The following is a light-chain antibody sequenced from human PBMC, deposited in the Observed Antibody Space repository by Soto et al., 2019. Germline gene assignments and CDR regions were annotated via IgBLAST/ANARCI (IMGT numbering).Light chain of an antibody. Sequence: QTVVTQEPSLTVSPGGTVTLTCASSTGAVTSKYYPNWFQQKPGQAPRALIYGTSNKHSWTPARFSGSLLGGKAALTLSGVQPEDEAEYYCLLYYGGARVFGGGTKLTVL. J-gene: IGLJ2*01. V-gene: IGLV7-43*01. CDR3: LLYYGGARV. CDR1: TGAVTSKYY. CDR2: GTS.